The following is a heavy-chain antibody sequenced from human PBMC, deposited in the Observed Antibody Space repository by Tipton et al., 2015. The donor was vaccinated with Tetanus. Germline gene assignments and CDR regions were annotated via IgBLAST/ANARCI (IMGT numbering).Heavy chain of an antibody. CDR1: GFIFSSYG. CDR3: AREADCSGGSCFSGDFDN. Sequence: SLRLYCAASGFIFSSYGIHWVRQAPGKGLEWVAVSWYDGTDKYYADSVKGRFTISRDNSKNTLYLQMNSLGAEDTAVYYCAREADCSGGSCFSGDFDNWGQGTQVTVSS. CDR2: SWYDGTDK. D-gene: IGHD2-15*01. J-gene: IGHJ4*02. V-gene: IGHV3-33*01.